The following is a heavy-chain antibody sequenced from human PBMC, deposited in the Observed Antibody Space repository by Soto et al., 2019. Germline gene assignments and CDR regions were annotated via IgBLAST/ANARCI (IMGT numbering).Heavy chain of an antibody. V-gene: IGHV4-30-4*01. Sequence: QVQLQESGPGLVKPSQTLSLTCTVSGGSISSGDYYWSWIRQPPGKGLEWIGYIYYSGSTYYNPSLKSRVTISVDTSKNQFSLKLSSVTAADTAVYYCARGTWSQIANTYYYDSSGTAFDYWGQGTLVTVSS. CDR2: IYYSGST. J-gene: IGHJ4*02. CDR3: ARGTWSQIANTYYYDSSGTAFDY. CDR1: GGSISSGDYY. D-gene: IGHD3-22*01.